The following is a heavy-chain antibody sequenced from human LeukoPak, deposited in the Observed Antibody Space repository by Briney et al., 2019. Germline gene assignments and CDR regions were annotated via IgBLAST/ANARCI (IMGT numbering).Heavy chain of an antibody. D-gene: IGHD3-22*01. Sequence: ASVKVSCKASGYTFTSYGISWVRQAPGQGLERMGWISVYNGNTNYAQKLQGRVTMTTNTSTSTAYMELRSLRSDDTAVYYCARVVVISNDAFDIWGQGTMVTVSS. J-gene: IGHJ3*02. CDR1: GYTFTSYG. CDR3: ARVVVISNDAFDI. CDR2: ISVYNGNT. V-gene: IGHV1-18*01.